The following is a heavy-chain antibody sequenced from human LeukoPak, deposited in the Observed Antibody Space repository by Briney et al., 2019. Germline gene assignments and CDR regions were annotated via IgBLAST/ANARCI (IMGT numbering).Heavy chain of an antibody. V-gene: IGHV1-18*01. CDR1: GYSFASYG. CDR3: ARAPYSAAYNWFDP. Sequence: GASVEVSCKASGYSFASYGISWVRQAPGQGLEWMGWINPYNGNTNYAQRLQGRVTMTTDTSTTTAYMELRSLTSDDTAVYYCARAPYSAAYNWFDPWGQGTLVTVSS. J-gene: IGHJ5*02. D-gene: IGHD2-2*01. CDR2: INPYNGNT.